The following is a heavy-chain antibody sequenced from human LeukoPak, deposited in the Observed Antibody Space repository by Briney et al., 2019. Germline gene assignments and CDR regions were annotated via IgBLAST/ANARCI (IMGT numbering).Heavy chain of an antibody. J-gene: IGHJ5*02. CDR1: GGSISSYY. CDR2: IYYSGST. D-gene: IGHD6-19*01. CDR3: ARGPGIAVAGITNWFDP. V-gene: IGHV4-59*01. Sequence: SETLSLTCTVSGGSISSYYWSWIRQPPGKGLEWIGYIYYSGSTNYNPSLKSRVTISVDTSKNQFSLKLSSVTAADTAVYYCARGPGIAVAGITNWFDPWGQGTLVTVSS.